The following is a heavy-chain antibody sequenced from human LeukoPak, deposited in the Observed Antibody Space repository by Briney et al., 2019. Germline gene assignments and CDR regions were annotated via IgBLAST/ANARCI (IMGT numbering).Heavy chain of an antibody. CDR2: IYTSGST. CDR1: GGSNSSYY. V-gene: IGHV4-4*07. D-gene: IGHD6-13*01. CDR3: ARDSSSWYLNWFDP. Sequence: SETLSLTCTVSGGSNSSYYWSWIRQPAGKGLEWIGRIYTSGSTNYNPSLKSRVTMSVDTSKNQFSLKLSSVTAADTAVYYCARDSSSWYLNWFDPWGQGTLVTVSS. J-gene: IGHJ5*02.